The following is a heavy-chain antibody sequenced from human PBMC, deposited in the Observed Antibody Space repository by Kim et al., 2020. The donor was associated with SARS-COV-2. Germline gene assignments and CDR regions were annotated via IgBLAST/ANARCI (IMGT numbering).Heavy chain of an antibody. Sequence: TKYSEKFQGRLTITRDTSATTAYMELSSLRSEDTAVYYCARGIAVAATNDHWGQGTLVTVSS. V-gene: IGHV1-3*01. J-gene: IGHJ4*02. CDR3: ARGIAVAATNDH. D-gene: IGHD6-13*01. CDR2: T.